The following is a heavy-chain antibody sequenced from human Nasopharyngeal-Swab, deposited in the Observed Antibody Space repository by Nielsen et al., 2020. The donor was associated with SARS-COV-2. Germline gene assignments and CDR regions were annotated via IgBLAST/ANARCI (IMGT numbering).Heavy chain of an antibody. CDR1: GFTFSSYG. D-gene: IGHD3-16*01. Sequence: GESLKISCAASGFTFSSYGMHWVRQAPGKGLEWVAVIWYDGSNKYYADSVKGRFTIARDNSKNTMYLQMNSLRAEDTDVYYCARDLMVGETGDYWGQGTLVTVSS. CDR2: IWYDGSNK. J-gene: IGHJ4*02. CDR3: ARDLMVGETGDY. V-gene: IGHV3-33*01.